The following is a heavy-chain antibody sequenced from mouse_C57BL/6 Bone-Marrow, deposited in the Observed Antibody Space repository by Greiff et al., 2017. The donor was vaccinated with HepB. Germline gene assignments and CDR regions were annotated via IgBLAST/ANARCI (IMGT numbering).Heavy chain of an antibody. J-gene: IGHJ1*03. CDR3: ARKGDYCGSSYWYFDV. V-gene: IGHV5-15*01. D-gene: IGHD1-1*01. CDR2: ISNLAYSI. CDR1: GFTFSDYG. Sequence: EVKLVESGGGLVQPGGSLKLSCAASGFTFSDYGMAWVRQAPRKGPEWVAFISNLAYSIYYADTVTGRFTSSRENAKNTLYLELSSLRSEDTAMYYCARKGDYCGSSYWYFDVWGTGTTVTVSS.